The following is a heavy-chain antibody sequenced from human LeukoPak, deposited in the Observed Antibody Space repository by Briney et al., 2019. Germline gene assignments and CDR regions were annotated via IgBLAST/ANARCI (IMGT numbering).Heavy chain of an antibody. CDR3: ARHPYGSGSYYNVDWFDP. D-gene: IGHD3-10*01. V-gene: IGHV4-4*07. Sequence: SETLSLTCTVSGGSISSYYWSWIRQPAGKGLEWIGRIYTSRSTNYNPSLKSRVTMSVDTSKNQFSLKLSSVTAADTAVYYCARHPYGSGSYYNVDWFDPWGQGTLVTVSS. J-gene: IGHJ5*02. CDR2: IYTSRST. CDR1: GGSISSYY.